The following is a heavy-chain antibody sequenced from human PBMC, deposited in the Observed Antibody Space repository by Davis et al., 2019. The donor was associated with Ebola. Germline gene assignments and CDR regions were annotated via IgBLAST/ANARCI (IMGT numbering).Heavy chain of an antibody. J-gene: IGHJ5*02. V-gene: IGHV3-23*01. CDR2: ISGSGGST. Sequence: PGGSLRLSCTDSVITFSSYAMTWVRQAPGKGLEWVSAISGSGGSTYYADSVKGRFTVSRDNSENTLYLQMHSLRPEDTALYFCAGARAGYFNPWGQGTLVTVSS. D-gene: IGHD5-18*01. CDR1: VITFSSYA. CDR3: AGARAGYFNP.